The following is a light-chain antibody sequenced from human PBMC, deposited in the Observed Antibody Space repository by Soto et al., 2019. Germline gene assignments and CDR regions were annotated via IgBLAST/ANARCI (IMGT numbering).Light chain of an antibody. CDR3: SSYTRSSTRYV. V-gene: IGLV2-14*01. CDR2: DVS. Sequence: QSVLTQPASASGSPGQSITISCTGTSSDVGGYNYVSWYQQHPGKAPKLMIYDVSNRPSGVSNRFSGSKSGNTASLTISGLQAEDEADYYCSSYTRSSTRYVFGTGTKVTVL. J-gene: IGLJ1*01. CDR1: SSDVGGYNY.